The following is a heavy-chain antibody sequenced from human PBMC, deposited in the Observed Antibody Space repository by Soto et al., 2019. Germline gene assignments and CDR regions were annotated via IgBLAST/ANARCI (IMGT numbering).Heavy chain of an antibody. CDR3: ARGTYYDYVWGSYRPSNYYGMDV. V-gene: IGHV1-69*01. CDR2: IIPIFGTA. CDR1: GGTFSSYA. Sequence: QVQLVQSGAEVKKPGSSVKVSCKASGGTFSSYAISWVRQAPGQGLEWMGGIIPIFGTAHYAQKFQGRVTITADESTSTAYMELSSLRSEDTAVYYCARGTYYDYVWGSYRPSNYYGMDVWGQGTTVTVSS. D-gene: IGHD3-16*02. J-gene: IGHJ6*02.